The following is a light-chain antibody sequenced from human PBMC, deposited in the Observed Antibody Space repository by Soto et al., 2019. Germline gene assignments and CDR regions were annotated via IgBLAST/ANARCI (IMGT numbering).Light chain of an antibody. CDR3: QQYNTYSFT. CDR1: QNINNW. J-gene: IGKJ3*01. V-gene: IGKV1-5*03. CDR2: KAS. Sequence: DIQMTQSPSTLSASVGERVTITCRASQNINNWLAWYQQKPGKAPRLLIYKASTLESGVPSKFSGSGFGTEFTLTISSLQPDDFATYCCQQYNTYSFTFGHGAKVDIK.